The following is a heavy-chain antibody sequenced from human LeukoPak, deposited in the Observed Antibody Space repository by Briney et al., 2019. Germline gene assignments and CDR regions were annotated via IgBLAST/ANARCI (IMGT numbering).Heavy chain of an antibody. CDR2: VSGSGDGT. CDR3: AKERLGGNYGDYAVDY. V-gene: IGHV3-23*01. J-gene: IGHJ4*02. Sequence: GGSLRLSCAASGFTFTSYAMGWVREAPGEGVEWVSSVSGSGDGTYYADSVKGRFTISRDNSKKTLDLHMDSLRAEDTAVYYCAKERLGGNYGDYAVDYWGQGTMVTVSS. D-gene: IGHD4-17*01. CDR1: GFTFTSYA.